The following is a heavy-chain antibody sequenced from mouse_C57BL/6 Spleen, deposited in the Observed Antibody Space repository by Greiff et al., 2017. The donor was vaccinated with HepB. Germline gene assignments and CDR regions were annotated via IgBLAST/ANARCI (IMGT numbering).Heavy chain of an antibody. V-gene: IGHV1-85*01. CDR3: GRDYYVNYVYFDY. CDR2: IYPRDGST. Sequence: VQLQQSGPELVKPGASVKLSCKASGYTFTSYDINWVKQRPGQGLEWIGWIYPRDGSTKYNEKFKGKATLTVDTSSSTAYMELHSLTSEDSAVYFGGRDYYVNYVYFDYWGQGTTLTVSS. CDR1: GYTFTSYD. D-gene: IGHD2-1*01. J-gene: IGHJ2*01.